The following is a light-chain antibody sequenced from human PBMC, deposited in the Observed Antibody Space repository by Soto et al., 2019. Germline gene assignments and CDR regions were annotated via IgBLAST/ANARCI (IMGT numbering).Light chain of an antibody. J-gene: IGLJ2*01. CDR2: SNN. Sequence: QSVLTQPPSASGTPGQMVTISCSGSSSNIGSNNVNWYQQLPGTAPKLLIYSNNQRPSGVPDRFSGSKSGTSASLAISGLQSEDEADYYCAAWDDSMNGVVFGGGTNLTVL. CDR3: AAWDDSMNGVV. V-gene: IGLV1-44*01. CDR1: SSNIGSNN.